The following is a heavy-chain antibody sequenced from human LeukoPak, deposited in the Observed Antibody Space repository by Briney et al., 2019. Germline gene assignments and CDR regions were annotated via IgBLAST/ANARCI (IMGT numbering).Heavy chain of an antibody. CDR1: GYTFTNYD. CDR3: ARDQDIVVVVAALRQREMGGFDP. J-gene: IGHJ5*02. CDR2: MNPKSGNT. V-gene: IGHV1-8*01. Sequence: ASVKVTCKASGYTFTNYDINWVRQATGQGPEWMGWMNPKSGNTGYAQKFQGRVTMTRNTSISTAYMELSSLRSDDTAVYYCARDQDIVVVVAALRQREMGGFDPWGQGTLVTVSS. D-gene: IGHD2-15*01.